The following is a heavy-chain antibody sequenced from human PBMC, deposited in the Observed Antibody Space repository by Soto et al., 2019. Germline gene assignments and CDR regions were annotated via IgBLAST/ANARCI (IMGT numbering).Heavy chain of an antibody. D-gene: IGHD1-26*01. CDR1: GFTFSSYG. CDR2: ISYDGSNK. Sequence: QVQLVESGGGVVQPGRSLRLSCAASGFTFSSYGMHWVRQAPGKGLEWVAVISYDGSNKYYADSVKGRFTISRDNSKNTLYLQMNSLRAEDTAVYYCAKVASWELPPWDYYYGMDVWGQGTTVTVSS. V-gene: IGHV3-30*18. J-gene: IGHJ6*02. CDR3: AKVASWELPPWDYYYGMDV.